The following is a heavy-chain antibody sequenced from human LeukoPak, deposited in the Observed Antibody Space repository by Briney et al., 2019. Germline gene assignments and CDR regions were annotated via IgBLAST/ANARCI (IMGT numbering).Heavy chain of an antibody. CDR2: IIPIFGTA. Sequence: XAPXXXLEWMGGIIPIFGTANYAQKFQGRVTITTDESTSTAYMELSSLRSEDTAVYYCARATVTYNWFDPWDQGTLVTVSS. D-gene: IGHD4-17*01. CDR3: ARATVTYNWFDP. V-gene: IGHV1-69*05. J-gene: IGHJ5*02.